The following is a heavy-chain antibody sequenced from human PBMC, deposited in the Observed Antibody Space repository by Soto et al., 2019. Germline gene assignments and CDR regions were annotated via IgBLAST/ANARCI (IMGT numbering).Heavy chain of an antibody. J-gene: IGHJ6*02. D-gene: IGHD1-26*01. CDR1: GFTFDDYA. Sequence: EVQLVESGGGLVQPGRSLRLSCAASGFTFDDYAMHWGRQAPGKGLEWVSGISWNSGSIGYADSVKVRFTISRDNAQHSLYLQMKSLRAEDTRLYYGAKALYSGSLLEPPYYYYGMDVWGQGTTVTVSS. V-gene: IGHV3-9*01. CDR2: ISWNSGSI. CDR3: AKALYSGSLLEPPYYYYGMDV.